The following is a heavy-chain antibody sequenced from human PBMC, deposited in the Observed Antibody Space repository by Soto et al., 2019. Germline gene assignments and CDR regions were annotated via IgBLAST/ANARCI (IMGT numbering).Heavy chain of an antibody. J-gene: IGHJ4*02. Sequence: EVQLLESGGGLVQPGGSLRLSCAASGITFNNHALSWVRQAPGKGLEWVSGISGSGANTHYADSVKGRFTISRDNSKNTLPLQMNSPSPDDTAIYFCAKEHRRGTSAMTSYFDYWGRGTLVTVSS. D-gene: IGHD1-1*01. CDR2: ISGSGANT. CDR3: AKEHRRGTSAMTSYFDY. V-gene: IGHV3-23*01. CDR1: GITFNNHA.